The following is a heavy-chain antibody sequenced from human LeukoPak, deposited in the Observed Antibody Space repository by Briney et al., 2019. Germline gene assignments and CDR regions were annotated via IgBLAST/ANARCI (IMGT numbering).Heavy chain of an antibody. V-gene: IGHV4-39*01. D-gene: IGHD3-10*01. CDR2: IYYSGST. CDR1: GGSISSSSYY. J-gene: IGHJ1*01. Sequence: PSETLSLTCTVSGGSISSSSYYWGWIRQPPGKGLEWIGSIYYSGSTYYNPSLNSRVTISVDTSKNQFSLKLSSVTAADTAVYYCARGPRQYYYGSGSYYNLYFQHWGQGTLVTVSS. CDR3: ARGPRQYYYGSGSYYNLYFQH.